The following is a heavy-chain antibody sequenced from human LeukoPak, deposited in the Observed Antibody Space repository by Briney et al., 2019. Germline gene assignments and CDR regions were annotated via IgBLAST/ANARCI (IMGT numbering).Heavy chain of an antibody. J-gene: IGHJ4*02. D-gene: IGHD4-17*01. Sequence: GGSLRLSCAASGFTFSSYSMNWVRQAPGKGLEWVSYISSSSSYIYYADSVKGRFTISRDNAKNSLYLQMNSLRAEDTAVYYCARGGYMTTVTTFLGYWGQGTLVTVSS. CDR1: GFTFSSYS. CDR2: ISSSSSYI. V-gene: IGHV3-21*03. CDR3: ARGGYMTTVTTFLGY.